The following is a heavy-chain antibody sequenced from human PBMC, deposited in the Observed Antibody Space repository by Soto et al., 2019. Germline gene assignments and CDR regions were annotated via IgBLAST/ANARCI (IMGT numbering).Heavy chain of an antibody. Sequence: QVQLQESGPELVKPSETLCLTCAVSGGSVGSGAYYWSWIRQPPGQGLEWIGYVAYTGTTNYTPSLTSRVTSAVDTSKKQVSLKFTSVTAADTAESYCELAGNYQYCHYGDHGILGTVAA. V-gene: IGHV4-61*08. J-gene: IGHJ4*01. CDR2: VAYTGTT. CDR3: ELAGNYQYCHY. D-gene: IGHD1-7*01. CDR1: GGSVGSGAYY.